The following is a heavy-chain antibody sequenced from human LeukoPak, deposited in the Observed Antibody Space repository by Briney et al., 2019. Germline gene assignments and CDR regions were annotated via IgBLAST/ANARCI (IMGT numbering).Heavy chain of an antibody. CDR2: IYYSGST. V-gene: IGHV4-34*01. D-gene: IGHD6-13*01. CDR1: GGSFSGYY. J-gene: IGHJ6*03. CDR3: ARNLAAAGTLYYYYYMDV. Sequence: SETLSLTCAVYGGSFSGYYWSWIRQPPGKGLEWIGSIYYSGSTYYNPSLKSRVTISVDTSKNQFSLKLSSVTAADTAVYYCARNLAAAGTLYYYYYMDVWGKGTTVTVSS.